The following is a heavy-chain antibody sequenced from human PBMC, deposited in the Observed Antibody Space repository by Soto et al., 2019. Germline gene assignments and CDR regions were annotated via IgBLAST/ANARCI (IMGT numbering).Heavy chain of an antibody. J-gene: IGHJ6*02. Sequence: QLQLQESGPGLVKPSETLSLTCTVSGGSISSSSYYWGWIRQPPGKGLEWIGSIYYSGSTYYNPSLKSRVTISVDTSKNQFSLKLSSVTAADTAVYYCARGYSYSSSWFIYYYYYGMDVWGQGTTVTVSS. CDR1: GGSISSSSYY. V-gene: IGHV4-39*01. CDR2: IYYSGST. D-gene: IGHD6-13*01. CDR3: ARGYSYSSSWFIYYYYYGMDV.